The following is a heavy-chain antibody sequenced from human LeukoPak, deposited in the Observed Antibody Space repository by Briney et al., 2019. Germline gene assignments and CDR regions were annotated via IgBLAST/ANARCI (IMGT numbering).Heavy chain of an antibody. CDR1: GYTFTGYY. V-gene: IGHV1-2*02. D-gene: IGHD1-26*01. J-gene: IGHJ3*02. CDR3: AREWDSYDAFDI. CDR2: INPNSGGT. Sequence: ASVKVSCKASGYTFTGYYMHWVRQAPGQGLEWMGWINPNSGGTNYAQKFQGRVTMTRDTSISTAYMELSRLRSDDTAVYYCAREWDSYDAFDIWGQGTMVTVSS.